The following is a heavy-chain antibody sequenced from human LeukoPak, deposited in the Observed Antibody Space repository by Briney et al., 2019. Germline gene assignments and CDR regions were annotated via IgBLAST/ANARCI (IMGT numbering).Heavy chain of an antibody. CDR3: RGDSSGYYSDYGMDV. Sequence: GESLKISCTASGFTFGDYAMSWVRQAPGKGLEWVSFIRSKAYGGTTEYAASVKGRFTISRDDSKSIAYLQMNSLKTEDTAVYYCRGDSSGYYSDYGMDVWGQGTTVTVSS. J-gene: IGHJ6*02. D-gene: IGHD3-22*01. CDR2: IRSKAYGGTT. CDR1: GFTFGDYA. V-gene: IGHV3-49*04.